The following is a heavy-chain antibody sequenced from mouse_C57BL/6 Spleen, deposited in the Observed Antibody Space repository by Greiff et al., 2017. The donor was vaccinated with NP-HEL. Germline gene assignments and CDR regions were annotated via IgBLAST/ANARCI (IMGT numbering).Heavy chain of an antibody. CDR3: TRRHYYGSLYYFDY. V-gene: IGHV6-6*01. J-gene: IGHJ2*01. Sequence: EVMLVESGGGLVQPGGSMKLSCAASGFTFSDAWMDWVRQSPEKGLEWVAEIRNKANNHATYYAESVKGRFTISRDDSKSSVYLQMNSLRAEDTGIYYCTRRHYYGSLYYFDYWGQGTTLTVSS. D-gene: IGHD1-1*01. CDR2: IRNKANNHAT. CDR1: GFTFSDAW.